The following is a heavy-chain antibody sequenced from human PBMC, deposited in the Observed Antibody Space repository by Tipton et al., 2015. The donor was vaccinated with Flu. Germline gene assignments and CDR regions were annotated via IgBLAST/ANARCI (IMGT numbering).Heavy chain of an antibody. J-gene: IGHJ4*02. CDR2: IKQDGSEK. Sequence: SLRLSCAASGFTFSSYWMSWVRQAPGKGLEWVANIKQDGSEKYYVDSVKGRFTISRDNAKNSLYLQMNSLRAEDTAVYYCAILMGGPQPNEDFWGQGPLVPVSS. D-gene: IGHD3-16*01. V-gene: IGHV3-7*01. CDR3: AILMGGPQPNEDF. CDR1: GFTFSSYW.